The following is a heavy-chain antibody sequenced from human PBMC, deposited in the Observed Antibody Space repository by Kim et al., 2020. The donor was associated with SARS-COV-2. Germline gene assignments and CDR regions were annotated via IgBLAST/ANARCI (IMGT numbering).Heavy chain of an antibody. CDR1: GFTFSSNW. J-gene: IGHJ5*01. CDR2: IKQDGSEK. CDR3: AKDYDS. Sequence: GGSLRLSCVASGFTFSSNWMNWVRQAPGKGLEWVANIKQDGSEKNYVASVRGRFTISRDNAKNSLYLQMNNLRAEDTAVYYCAKDYDSWGQGTLVTVSS. V-gene: IGHV3-7*03.